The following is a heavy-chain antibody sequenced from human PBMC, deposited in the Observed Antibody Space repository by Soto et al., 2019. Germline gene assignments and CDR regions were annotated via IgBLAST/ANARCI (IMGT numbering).Heavy chain of an antibody. V-gene: IGHV3-33*01. CDR3: AREQLGSGSWYFDL. CDR1: GFTFSDFG. Sequence: QVELVESGGGGVQPGGALRLSCAASGFTFSDFGFHWVRQAPGKGLEWVAVIWYDGSHKYYAESVKGRFTISRENSNNTLYLQMTSLRAEDTAVYYCAREQLGSGSWYFDLWGRGSLVTVSS. J-gene: IGHJ2*01. D-gene: IGHD1-26*01. CDR2: IWYDGSHK.